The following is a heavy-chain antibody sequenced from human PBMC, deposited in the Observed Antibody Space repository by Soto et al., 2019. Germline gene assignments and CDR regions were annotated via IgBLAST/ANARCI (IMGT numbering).Heavy chain of an antibody. D-gene: IGHD2-2*01. V-gene: IGHV1-69*13. CDR1: GGTFSSYA. Sequence: SVNVSSKASGGTFSSYAISWVRQAPGQGLEWMGGISPIFGTANYAQKFQGRVTITADESTSTAYMELSSLRSEDTAVYYCARGSSTHAFDIWGQGTMVTVSS. CDR2: ISPIFGTA. J-gene: IGHJ3*02. CDR3: ARGSSTHAFDI.